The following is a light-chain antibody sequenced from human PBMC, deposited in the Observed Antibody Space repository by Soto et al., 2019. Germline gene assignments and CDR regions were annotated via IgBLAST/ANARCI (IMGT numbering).Light chain of an antibody. CDR2: DVR. CDR3: SSYTSSSTRV. CDR1: SSDVGGYKY. V-gene: IGLV2-14*03. Sequence: QCALTQPASVSGSPGQSITISCTATSSDVGGYKYVSWYQQHPGKAPKLMIYDVRNRPSGVSNRFSGSKSGNTASLTISGLQAEDEADYYCSSYTSSSTRVFGAGTKVTVL. J-gene: IGLJ1*01.